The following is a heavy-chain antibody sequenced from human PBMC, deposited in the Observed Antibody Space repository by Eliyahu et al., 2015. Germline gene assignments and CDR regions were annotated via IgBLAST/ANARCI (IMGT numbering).Heavy chain of an antibody. CDR2: INPNTGGT. D-gene: IGHD2/OR15-2a*01. Sequence: QVQLVQSGAEVREPGASVTVSCKASGYTFTGFYIHWVRQAPGQGLEWIGYINPNTGGTVYAQNFQGRVTMTRDTSISTAYLEIHTLRSDDTAVYYCTPSNYWGQGTLVTVSS. CDR3: TPSNY. V-gene: IGHV1-2*02. J-gene: IGHJ4*02. CDR1: GYTFTGFY.